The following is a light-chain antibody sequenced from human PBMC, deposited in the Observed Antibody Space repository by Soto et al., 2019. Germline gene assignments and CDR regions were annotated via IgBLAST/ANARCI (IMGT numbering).Light chain of an antibody. CDR1: QSFSNSY. J-gene: IGKJ2*01. CDR2: GAS. CDR3: HQYGSSPQNT. Sequence: EIVLTPSPGTLSLSPGERATLSCRASQSFSNSYLAWYQQKPGQAPRLLIYGASRRATGIPDRFSGSGSGTDFTLTISRLEPEDFAVYSCHQYGSSPQNTFGQGTKLEIK. V-gene: IGKV3-20*01.